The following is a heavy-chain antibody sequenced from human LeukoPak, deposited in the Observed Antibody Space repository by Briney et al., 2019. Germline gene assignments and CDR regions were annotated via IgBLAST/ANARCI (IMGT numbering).Heavy chain of an antibody. CDR1: GFTFSSDA. D-gene: IGHD6-19*01. CDR2: ISGTGGRT. V-gene: IGHV3-23*01. Sequence: GGALRLSCAASGFTFSSDAMSWGRQAPGRGVEWGSAISGTGGRTYYADSVKGGFTICRENSNTPLYLQMNSLTAEDTAVYYCAKAPASSGWFDPWGQGTLVAVSS. CDR3: AKAPASSGWFDP. J-gene: IGHJ5*02.